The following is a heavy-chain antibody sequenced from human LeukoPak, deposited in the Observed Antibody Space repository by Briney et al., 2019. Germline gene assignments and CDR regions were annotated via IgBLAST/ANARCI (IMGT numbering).Heavy chain of an antibody. D-gene: IGHD2-2*01. CDR3: VGGYCSTTACSPLDY. CDR1: GFSFSNFA. Sequence: PGGSLGLSCAASGFSFSNFAMHWVRQAPGKGLEWVAVISYDGSNKYYADSLRGRFTISRDNSKNTLFLQMNSLRAEDSAVYYCVGGYCSTTACSPLDYWGQGTLVTVSS. J-gene: IGHJ4*02. CDR2: ISYDGSNK. V-gene: IGHV3-30*03.